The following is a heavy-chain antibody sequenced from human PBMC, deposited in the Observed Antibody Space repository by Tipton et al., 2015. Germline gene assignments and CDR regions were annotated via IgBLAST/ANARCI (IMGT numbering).Heavy chain of an antibody. CDR1: GGSIGGGYY. V-gene: IGHV4-31*03. D-gene: IGHD3-9*01. J-gene: IGHJ6*02. Sequence: TLSLTCTVSGGSIGGGYYWGWLPQYPGKGLEWIGFVSYSGYTNYNPSLTSRLTISVDTSRNQFSLKLTSVTGADTAVYYCARDGRYDILTGHSHQYGMDVWGQGTTVTVSS. CDR2: VSYSGYT. CDR3: ARDGRYDILTGHSHQYGMDV.